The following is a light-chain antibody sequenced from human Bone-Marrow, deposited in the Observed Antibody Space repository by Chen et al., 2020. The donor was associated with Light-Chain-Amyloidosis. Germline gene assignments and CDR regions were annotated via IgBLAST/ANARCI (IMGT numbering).Light chain of an antibody. Sequence: SYALTQPPSVSVSPGQTARITCSGYDVTTKYDYWDQQKRGQDPVLVIHRDTERPSGISERCSGSIRGTTATLTISGVQAEDEADYHWQSADSSGTYEVIFGGGTKLTVL. J-gene: IGLJ2*01. CDR3: QSADSSGTYEVI. CDR2: RDT. V-gene: IGLV3-25*03. CDR1: DVTTKY.